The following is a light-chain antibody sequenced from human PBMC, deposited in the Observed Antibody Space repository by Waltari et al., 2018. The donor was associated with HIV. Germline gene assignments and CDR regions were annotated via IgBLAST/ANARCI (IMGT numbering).Light chain of an antibody. CDR1: TSDVGRYDY. V-gene: IGLV2-8*01. CDR2: EVN. J-gene: IGLJ2*01. Sequence: QSALTQPPSASGSLGQSVPISCTGSTSDVGRYDYVPWYQQHPGKAPKLLIFEVNNRPSGVPDRFSGSKSGNTASLTVSGLQAEDEAEYSCSSYAGINPVIFGGGTTLTVL. CDR3: SSYAGINPVI.